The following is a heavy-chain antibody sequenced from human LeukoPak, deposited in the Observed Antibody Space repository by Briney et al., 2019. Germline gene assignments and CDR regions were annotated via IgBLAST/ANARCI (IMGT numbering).Heavy chain of an antibody. CDR3: AKDWRIFGVINAFDI. CDR1: GFTFSSYA. Sequence: GGSLRLSCAASGFTFSSYAMSWVRQAPGKGLEWVSAISGSGGSTYYADSVKGRFTISRDNSKNTLYLQMNSLRAEDTDVYYCAKDWRIFGVINAFDIWGQGTMVTVSS. D-gene: IGHD3-3*01. V-gene: IGHV3-23*01. CDR2: ISGSGGST. J-gene: IGHJ3*02.